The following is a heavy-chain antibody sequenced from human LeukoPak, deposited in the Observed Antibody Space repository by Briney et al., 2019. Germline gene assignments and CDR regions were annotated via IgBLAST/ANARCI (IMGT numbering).Heavy chain of an antibody. CDR1: GFTFSSYG. D-gene: IGHD3-16*01. CDR2: IWYEGTNK. J-gene: IGHJ5*02. V-gene: IGHV3-33*01. Sequence: PGGSLRLSCAASGFTFSSYGMHWVRQAPGKGLGWVAVIWYEGTNKYYADSVKGRFTISRDNSKNTLYLQMDSLRAEDTAMYYCARQGGVGNYAAGSWFDPWGQGTQVTVSS. CDR3: ARQGGVGNYAAGSWFDP.